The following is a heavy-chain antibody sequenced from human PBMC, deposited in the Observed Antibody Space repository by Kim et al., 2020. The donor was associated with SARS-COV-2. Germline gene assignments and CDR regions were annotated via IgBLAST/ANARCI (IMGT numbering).Heavy chain of an antibody. J-gene: IGHJ3*02. D-gene: IGHD3-22*01. V-gene: IGHV1-69*04. CDR3: ARATYYYDSSGYSYAFDI. Sequence: QGRVTITADKSTSTAYMELSSLRSEDTAVYYCARATYYYDSSGYSYAFDIWGQGTMVTVSS.